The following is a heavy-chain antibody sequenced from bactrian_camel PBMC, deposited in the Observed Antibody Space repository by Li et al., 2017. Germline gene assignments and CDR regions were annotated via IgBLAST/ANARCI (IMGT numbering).Heavy chain of an antibody. Sequence: QLVESGGGSVEAGGSLRLSCVASESTYRSGCMGWYREAPGQAREGIASIDSDGSTTYIDSVKDRFTISRDNTKNTLYLQMNSLKPEDTAMYYCAAVSRAMVDGLCAARVFPRFGYWGRGTQVTVS. CDR1: ESTYRSGC. CDR2: IDSDGST. J-gene: IGHJ6*01. D-gene: IGHD3*01. V-gene: IGHV3S53*01. CDR3: AAVSRAMVDGLCAARVFPRFGY.